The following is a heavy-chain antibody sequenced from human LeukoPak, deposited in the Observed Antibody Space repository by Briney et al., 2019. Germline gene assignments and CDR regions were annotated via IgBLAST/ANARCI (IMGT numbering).Heavy chain of an antibody. V-gene: IGHV1-18*01. D-gene: IGHD4-23*01. CDR3: TRDQGDYGAKSRDY. CDR2: ISAYNGNT. J-gene: IGHJ4*02. Sequence: ASVKVSCKASGYTFTSYGISWVRQAPGQGLEWMGWISAYNGNTNYAQKLQGRVTMTTDTSTSAVYMELSSLRSEDTAVYYCTRDQGDYGAKSRDYWGQGTLVTVSS. CDR1: GYTFTSYG.